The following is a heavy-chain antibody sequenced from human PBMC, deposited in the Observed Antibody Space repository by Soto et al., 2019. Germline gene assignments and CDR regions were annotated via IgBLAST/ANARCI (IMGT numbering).Heavy chain of an antibody. Sequence: QVQLVESGAEVKKPGASVKVSCKASGYTFTDYGISWVRQAPGQGLEGMGWISGYNGNTNYAQKFQGKVTMTTDTPTNTAYMELRSLRSDDTAVYYCARDREYYYDSSGNYYYHYGLDVWGQGTTVTVS. CDR1: GYTFTDYG. V-gene: IGHV1-18*04. CDR2: ISGYNGNT. CDR3: ARDREYYYDSSGNYYYHYGLDV. D-gene: IGHD3-22*01. J-gene: IGHJ6*02.